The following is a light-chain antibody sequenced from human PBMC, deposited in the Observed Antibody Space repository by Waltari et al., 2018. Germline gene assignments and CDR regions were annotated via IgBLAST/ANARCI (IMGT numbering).Light chain of an antibody. Sequence: QSALTQPAPVSGSPGPSIPIPCTGTSSAVGSYNLVSWYQQHPGKAPKLMIYEGSKRPSGVSNRFSGSKSGNTASLTISGLQAEDEADYYCCSYAGSSTWVFGGGTKLTVL. CDR2: EGS. J-gene: IGLJ3*02. CDR1: SSAVGSYNL. CDR3: CSYAGSSTWV. V-gene: IGLV2-23*01.